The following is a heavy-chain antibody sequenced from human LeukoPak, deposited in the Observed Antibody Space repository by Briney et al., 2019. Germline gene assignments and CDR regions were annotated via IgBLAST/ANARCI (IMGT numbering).Heavy chain of an antibody. CDR1: GGSFSGYY. CDR2: INHSGST. J-gene: IGHJ6*03. CDR3: ARDYYYMDV. V-gene: IGHV4-34*01. Sequence: PSETLSLTCAVYGGSFSGYYWSWIRQPPGKGQEWIGEINHSGSTNYNPSLKSRVTISVDTSKNQFSLKLSSVTAADTAVYYCARDYYYMDVWGKGTTVTVSS.